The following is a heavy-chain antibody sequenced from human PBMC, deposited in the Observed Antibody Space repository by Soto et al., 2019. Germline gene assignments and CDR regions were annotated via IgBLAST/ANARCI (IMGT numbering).Heavy chain of an antibody. D-gene: IGHD5-18*01. CDR1: GFTFSRYG. J-gene: IGHJ4*02. Sequence: GGSLRLSCAASGFTFSRYGMHWARQAPGKGLEWVAFISHEGTYQYYADSVRGRFTISRDDSKGTLYLEMNSLRPEDTAIYYCARVGGVTAMVFLDFWDPGTLVTVFS. CDR2: ISHEGTYQ. V-gene: IGHV3-30-3*01. CDR3: ARVGGVTAMVFLDF.